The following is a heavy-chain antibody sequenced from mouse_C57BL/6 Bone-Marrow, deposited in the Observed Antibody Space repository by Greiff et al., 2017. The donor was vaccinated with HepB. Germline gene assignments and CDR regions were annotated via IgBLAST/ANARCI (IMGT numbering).Heavy chain of an antibody. V-gene: IGHV5-12*01. CDR1: GFTFSDYY. CDR2: ISNGGGST. Sequence: EVKLMESGGGLVQPGGSLKLSCAASGFTFSDYYMYWVRQTPEKRLEWVAYISNGGGSTYYPDTVKGRFTISRDNAKNTLYLQMSRLKSEDTAMYYCARQEKESVSGSSYERGAMDYWGQETSVTVSS. D-gene: IGHD1-1*01. J-gene: IGHJ4*01. CDR3: ARQEKESVSGSSYERGAMDY.